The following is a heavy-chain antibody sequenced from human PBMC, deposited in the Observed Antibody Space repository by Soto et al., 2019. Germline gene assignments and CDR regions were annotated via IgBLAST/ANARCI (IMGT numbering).Heavy chain of an antibody. V-gene: IGHV1-2*04. CDR2: INPNSGGT. J-gene: IGHJ4*02. D-gene: IGHD6-19*01. CDR1: GYTFTGYY. CDR3: ARARYSSGWYDFDY. Sequence: QVQLVQSGAEVKEPGASVEVACKASGYTFTGYYMHWVRQAPGQGLEWMGWINPNSGGTNYAQKFQGWVTMTRDTSISTAYMELSRLRSDDTAVYYCARARYSSGWYDFDYWGQGTLVTVSS.